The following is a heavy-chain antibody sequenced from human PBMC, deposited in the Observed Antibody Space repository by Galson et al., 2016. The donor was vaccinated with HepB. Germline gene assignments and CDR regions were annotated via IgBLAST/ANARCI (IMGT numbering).Heavy chain of an antibody. CDR2: ICDDGRT. Sequence: SETLSLTCTVSGASARSYCLNWIRQTPEKGLEWIGYICDDGRTDSNPSLKSRVALSLGASKTHISLNVTSVTAADTAVYFCARARGHYDLWSDRYTSGLYNWFDPWGQGTLVTVSS. CDR3: ARARGHYDLWSDRYTSGLYNWFDP. V-gene: IGHV4-59*02. D-gene: IGHD3-3*01. CDR1: GASARSYC. J-gene: IGHJ5*02.